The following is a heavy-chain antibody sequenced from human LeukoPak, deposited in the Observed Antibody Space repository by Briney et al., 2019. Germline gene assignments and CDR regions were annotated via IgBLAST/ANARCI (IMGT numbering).Heavy chain of an antibody. V-gene: IGHV1-2*02. CDR2: TNPNSGGT. J-gene: IGHJ5*02. CDR1: GYTFTSYY. D-gene: IGHD5-18*01. Sequence: ASAKVSCKASGYTFTSYYMHWVRQAPGQGLEWMGWTNPNSGGTNYAQKFQGRVTMTRDTSISTAYMELSRLRSDGTAVYYCARGSYGYGNWFDPWVQGTLVTVSS. CDR3: ARGSYGYGNWFDP.